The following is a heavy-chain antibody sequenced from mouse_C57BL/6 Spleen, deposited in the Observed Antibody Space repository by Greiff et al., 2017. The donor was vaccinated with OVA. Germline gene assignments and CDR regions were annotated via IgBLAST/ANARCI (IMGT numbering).Heavy chain of an antibody. D-gene: IGHD1-1*01. CDR1: GYAFSSYW. Sequence: SGAELVKPGASVKISCKASGYAFSSYWMNWVKQRPGKGLEWIGQIYPGDGDTNYNGKFKGKATLTADKSSSTAYMQLSSLTSEDSAVYFCARQGSYSYFDVWGTGTTVTVSS. V-gene: IGHV1-80*01. J-gene: IGHJ1*03. CDR3: ARQGSYSYFDV. CDR2: IYPGDGDT.